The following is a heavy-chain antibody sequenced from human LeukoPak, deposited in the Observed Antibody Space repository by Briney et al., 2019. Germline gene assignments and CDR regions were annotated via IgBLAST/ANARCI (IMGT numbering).Heavy chain of an antibody. CDR1: GFTFSNAW. J-gene: IGHJ4*02. Sequence: GGSLRLSCAASGFTFSNAWMSWVRQAPGKGLEWVGRIKSKTDGGTTDYAAPVKGRFTISRDDSKNTLYLQMNSLKTEDTAVYYCTTDPPDRWTFDFDYWGQGTLVTVSS. CDR3: TTDPPDRWTFDFDY. D-gene: IGHD2-15*01. CDR2: IKSKTDGGTT. V-gene: IGHV3-15*01.